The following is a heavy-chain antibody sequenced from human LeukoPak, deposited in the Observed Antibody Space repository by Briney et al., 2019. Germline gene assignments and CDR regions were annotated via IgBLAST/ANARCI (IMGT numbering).Heavy chain of an antibody. CDR1: GGSISSHY. J-gene: IGHJ6*03. D-gene: IGHD6-13*01. Sequence: SETLSLTCTVSGGSISSHYWSWIQQPPGKGLEWIGYIYYSGSTNYNPSLKSRVTISVDTSKNQFSLKLSSVTAADTAVYYCARGSSSSWYAYYYYYMDVWGKGTTVTVSS. CDR3: ARGSSSSWYAYYYYYMDV. CDR2: IYYSGST. V-gene: IGHV4-59*11.